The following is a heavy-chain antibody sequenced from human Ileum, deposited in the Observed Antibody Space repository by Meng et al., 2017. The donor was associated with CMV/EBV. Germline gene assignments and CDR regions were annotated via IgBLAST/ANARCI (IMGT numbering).Heavy chain of an antibody. CDR3: ARGPGGFGDFNFDY. Sequence: HLHLQRPGPGLVKPSEPLSPTCTVSRGSSRSSDDYWGWVSQAPGKGLEWIASIHSGGGTYTNPSLKSRVTLSVDTSKNQFSMRLTSVTAADTAVYYCARGPGGFGDFNFDYWGQGTLVTVSS. V-gene: IGHV4-39*07. D-gene: IGHD3-16*01. CDR2: IHSGGGT. CDR1: RGSSRSSDDY. J-gene: IGHJ4*02.